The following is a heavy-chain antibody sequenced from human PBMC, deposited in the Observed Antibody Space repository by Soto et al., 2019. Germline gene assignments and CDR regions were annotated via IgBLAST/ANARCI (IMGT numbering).Heavy chain of an antibody. D-gene: IGHD4-17*01. J-gene: IGHJ2*01. CDR3: ATYGDPGWYFDL. V-gene: IGHV4-59*08. CDR1: GGSISSYY. Sequence: SETLCLTKTVAGGSISSYYWSWILQPPGKGLEWIGYIYYSGSTNYNPSLKSRVTISVDTSKNQFSLKLSSVTAADTAVYYCATYGDPGWYFDLWGRGTLVTVSS. CDR2: IYYSGST.